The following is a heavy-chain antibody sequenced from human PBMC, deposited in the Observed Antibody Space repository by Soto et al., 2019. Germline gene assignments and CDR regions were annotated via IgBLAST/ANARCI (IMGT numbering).Heavy chain of an antibody. J-gene: IGHJ6*03. V-gene: IGHV1-8*01. CDR3: ARGWAGSRVAFLNSYMDV. D-gene: IGHD3-10*01. Sequence: QAQLVQSGAEVKKPGASVKVSCEASGYTFTSYDINWVRQATGQGLEWMGWVNPNSGDTGYAQKFQDRVSMTRDSATRTFYMELRSLRFDDTAIYYCARGWAGSRVAFLNSYMDVWGKGTTVTVSS. CDR1: GYTFTSYD. CDR2: VNPNSGDT.